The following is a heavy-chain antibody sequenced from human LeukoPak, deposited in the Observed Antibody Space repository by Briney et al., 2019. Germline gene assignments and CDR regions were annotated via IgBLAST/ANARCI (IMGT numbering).Heavy chain of an antibody. V-gene: IGHV1-8*01. Sequence: ASVKVSCKASGYTFTSYDINWVRRATGQGLEWMGWMNPNSGNTGYAQKFQGRVTITRNTSISTAYMELSSLRSEDTAIYYCAREDYYDSGSSDYWGQGTLVTVSS. CDR1: GYTFTSYD. CDR3: AREDYYDSGSSDY. CDR2: MNPNSGNT. J-gene: IGHJ4*02. D-gene: IGHD3-22*01.